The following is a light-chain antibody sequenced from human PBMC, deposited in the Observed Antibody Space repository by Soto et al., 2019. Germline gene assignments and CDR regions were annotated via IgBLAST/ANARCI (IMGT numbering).Light chain of an antibody. V-gene: IGKV1-5*01. Sequence: DIQMTQSPSTVSASVGDRITITCRASQSINTWLAWYRQRPGEAPQLLIYDVSTLAMGVPARFSGSGSGTDFTLSISRLQADDFATFYCQQYQTYSRTFGQGTKVGVK. J-gene: IGKJ1*01. CDR2: DVS. CDR1: QSINTW. CDR3: QQYQTYSRT.